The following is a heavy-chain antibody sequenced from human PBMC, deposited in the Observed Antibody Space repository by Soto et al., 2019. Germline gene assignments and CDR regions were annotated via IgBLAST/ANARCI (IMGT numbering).Heavy chain of an antibody. D-gene: IGHD6-13*01. CDR1: GGTFSSYT. J-gene: IGHJ4*02. CDR3: ARDGTDSRSLFY. V-gene: IGHV1-69*08. Sequence: QVQLVQSGAEVKKPGSSVKVSCKASGGTFSSYTISWVRQAPGQGLEWMGRIIPTLGIANYAQKFQGRVTITADKSTSTAYMELSSLRSEDTAVYYCARDGTDSRSLFYWCQGTLVTVSS. CDR2: IIPTLGIA.